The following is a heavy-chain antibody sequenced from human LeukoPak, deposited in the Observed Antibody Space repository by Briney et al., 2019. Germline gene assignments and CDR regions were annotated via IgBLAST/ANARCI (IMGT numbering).Heavy chain of an antibody. D-gene: IGHD5-24*01. V-gene: IGHV4-34*01. Sequence: KPSGTLSLTCAIYGGSFIGFHWGWIRQPPGKGLEWIGSMYHNGSTYYNPSLKSRVTISVDTSKNQFSLKLTSVTAADTAVYYCARHPSGRMWLQQGGWFDPWGQGTLVTVSS. CDR2: MYHNGST. CDR3: ARHPSGRMWLQQGGWFDP. J-gene: IGHJ5*02. CDR1: GGSFIGFH.